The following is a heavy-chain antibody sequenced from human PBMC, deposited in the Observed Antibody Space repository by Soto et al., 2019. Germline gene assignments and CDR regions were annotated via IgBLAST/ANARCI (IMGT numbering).Heavy chain of an antibody. CDR3: ARAGGNYYDSSGYRVGFDY. Sequence: QVQLVESGGGVVQPGRSLRLSCAAPGFTFNSYAIHWVRQAPGKGLEWVAVISYDGSETYYADSVKGRFTISRANSKNTLYRQMSSLRAEDTAVYYCARAGGNYYDSSGYRVGFDYWGQGTLVTVSS. V-gene: IGHV3-30-3*01. CDR2: ISYDGSET. D-gene: IGHD3-22*01. CDR1: GFTFNSYA. J-gene: IGHJ4*02.